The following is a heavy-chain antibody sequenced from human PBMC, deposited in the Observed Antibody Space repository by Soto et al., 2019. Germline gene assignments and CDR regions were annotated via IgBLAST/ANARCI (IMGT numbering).Heavy chain of an antibody. D-gene: IGHD3-22*01. CDR2: IWYDGSNK. Sequence: PGGSLRLSCAASGFTFGIYGIHWVRQAPGKGLEWVAVIWYDGSNKYYADSVKGRFTVSRGNSKNTLYLQMNSLRAEDTAVYYCARGDYHDTSGPFSDAFDVWGQGTMVTVSS. CDR3: ARGDYHDTSGPFSDAFDV. J-gene: IGHJ3*01. V-gene: IGHV3-33*01. CDR1: GFTFGIYG.